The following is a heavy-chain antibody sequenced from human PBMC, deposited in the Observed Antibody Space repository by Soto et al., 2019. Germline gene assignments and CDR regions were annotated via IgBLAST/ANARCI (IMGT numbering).Heavy chain of an antibody. CDR1: GFTFSDYY. CDR2: ISSSGSTI. D-gene: IGHD3-3*01. Sequence: GGSLRLSCAASGFTFSDYYMSWIRQAPGKGLEWVSYISSSGSTIYYADSVKGRFTISRDNAKNSLYLQMNSLRAEDTAVYYCARERITIFGVVITPSYYYYYMDVWGKGTTVTVSS. V-gene: IGHV3-11*01. CDR3: ARERITIFGVVITPSYYYYYMDV. J-gene: IGHJ6*03.